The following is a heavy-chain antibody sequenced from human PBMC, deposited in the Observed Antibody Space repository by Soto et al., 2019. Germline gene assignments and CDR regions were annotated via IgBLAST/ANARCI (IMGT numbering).Heavy chain of an antibody. CDR3: ARSRRYCSGGSCYSDWFDP. J-gene: IGHJ5*02. CDR2: IYYSGST. D-gene: IGHD2-15*01. CDR1: GGSISSGGYY. V-gene: IGHV4-31*03. Sequence: QVQLQESGPGLVKPSQILSHTCTVSGGSISSGGYYWSWIRQHPGKGLEWIGYIYYSGSTYYNPSLKSRVTISVDTSKNQFSLKLSSVTAADTAVYYCARSRRYCSGGSCYSDWFDPWGQGTLVTVSS.